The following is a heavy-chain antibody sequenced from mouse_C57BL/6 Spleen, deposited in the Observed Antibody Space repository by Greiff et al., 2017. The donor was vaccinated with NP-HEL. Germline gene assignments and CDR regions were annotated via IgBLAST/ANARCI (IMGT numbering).Heavy chain of an antibody. V-gene: IGHV1-81*01. CDR3: APGYYGSSYRFAY. CDR2: IYPSSGNT. CDR1: GYTFTSYD. Sequence: QVQLQQSGAELARPGASVKLSCKASGYTFTSYDISWVKQSTGQGLEWIGEIYPSSGNTYYNEKFKGKATLTADKSSSTAYMELRSLTSEDSAVFFCAPGYYGSSYRFAYWGQGTLVTVSA. D-gene: IGHD1-1*01. J-gene: IGHJ3*01.